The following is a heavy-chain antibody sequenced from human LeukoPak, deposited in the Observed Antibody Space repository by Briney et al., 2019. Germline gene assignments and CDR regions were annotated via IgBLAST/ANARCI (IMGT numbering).Heavy chain of an antibody. CDR3: ARDGPAADWDLDY. CDR1: GFTFSSYW. CDR2: IKTDGSST. Sequence: PGGSLRPSCAASGFTFSSYWMHWVRQVPGKKLMWVSQIKTDGSSTIYADSVEGRFTVSRDNAKNTLYLQIHSLRVEDTAIYYCARDGPAADWDLDYWGQGTLVTVSS. J-gene: IGHJ4*02. V-gene: IGHV3-74*01. D-gene: IGHD3-9*01.